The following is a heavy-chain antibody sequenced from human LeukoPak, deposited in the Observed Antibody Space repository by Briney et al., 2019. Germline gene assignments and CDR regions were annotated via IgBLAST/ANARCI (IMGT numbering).Heavy chain of an antibody. Sequence: PGGSLRLSCAASGFTFSNAWMSWVRQAPGKGLEWVGRIKSKTHGGTTDYAAPVKGRFTISRDDSKNTLCLQMNSLKTEDTAVYYCTTRLELRWPLYYYYGMDVWGQGTTVTVSS. V-gene: IGHV3-15*01. D-gene: IGHD1-7*01. CDR1: GFTFSNAW. J-gene: IGHJ6*02. CDR2: IKSKTHGGTT. CDR3: TTRLELRWPLYYYYGMDV.